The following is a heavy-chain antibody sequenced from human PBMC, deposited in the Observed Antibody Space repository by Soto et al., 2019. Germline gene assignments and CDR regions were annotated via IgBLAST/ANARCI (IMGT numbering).Heavy chain of an antibody. V-gene: IGHV4-31*03. CDR3: AKDPSPQPIPAVTPGWFDP. CDR1: GDSIRDGGYY. Sequence: PSETLSLTCTVSGDSIRDGGYYWAWIRQRPGQGLEWMGYIYFTGKANYNPSLENRLTMSVDMSRRQLYLRLTSVTAADTAVYFCAKDPSPQPIPAVTPGWFDPWGQGIAVTVS. CDR2: IYFTGKA. J-gene: IGHJ5*02. D-gene: IGHD4-4*01.